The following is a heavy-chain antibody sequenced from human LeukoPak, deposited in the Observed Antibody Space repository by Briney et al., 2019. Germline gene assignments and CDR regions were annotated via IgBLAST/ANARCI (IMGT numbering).Heavy chain of an antibody. CDR2: IYYSGST. D-gene: IGHD3-3*01. CDR1: GGSISSYY. CDR3: ARTYYDFWSGPSPTYYMDV. J-gene: IGHJ6*03. V-gene: IGHV4-59*01. Sequence: PSETLSLTCTVSGGSISSYYWSWIRQPPGKGLEWIGYIYYSGSTNYNPSLKSRVTISVDTSKNQFSLKLSSVTAADTAVYYCARTYYDFWSGPSPTYYMDVWGKGTTVTVSS.